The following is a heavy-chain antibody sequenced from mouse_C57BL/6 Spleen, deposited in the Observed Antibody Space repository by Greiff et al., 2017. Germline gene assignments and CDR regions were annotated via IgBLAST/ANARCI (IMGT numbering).Heavy chain of an antibody. D-gene: IGHD3-2*02. Sequence: DVMLVESGGDLVKPGGSLKLSCAASGFTFSSYGMSWVRQTPDKRLAWVATISSGGSYTYYPDSVKGRFTISRDNAKNTLYLQMSSLKSEDTAIYYCARHASQDYFDYWGQGTTLTVSS. J-gene: IGHJ2*01. CDR1: GFTFSSYG. V-gene: IGHV5-6*02. CDR3: ARHASQDYFDY. CDR2: ISSGGSYT.